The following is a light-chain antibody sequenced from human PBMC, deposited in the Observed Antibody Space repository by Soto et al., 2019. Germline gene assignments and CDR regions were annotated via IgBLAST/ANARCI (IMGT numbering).Light chain of an antibody. V-gene: IGLV2-23*02. J-gene: IGLJ3*02. CDR1: NSDIGLFSL. CDR2: EVS. Sequence: QSALIQPASVSGSPGQSITISCTGTNSDIGLFSLVSWYQQYPDKAPKLILYEVSKWPSGIPHRFSGSKSGNTASLTISGLQAEDEADYYCCSYAGSRTWVFGGGTK. CDR3: CSYAGSRTWV.